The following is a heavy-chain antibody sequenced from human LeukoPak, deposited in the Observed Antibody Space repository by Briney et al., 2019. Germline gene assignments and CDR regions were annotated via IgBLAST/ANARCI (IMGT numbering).Heavy chain of an antibody. CDR3: ATAEDSSGYYLPGSAFDI. CDR2: IIPIFGTA. D-gene: IGHD3-22*01. V-gene: IGHV1-69*13. CDR1: GGTFSSYA. Sequence: ASVKVSCKASGGTFSSYAISWVRQAPGQGLEWMGGIIPIFGTANYAQKFQGRVTITADESTSTAYMELSSLRSEDTAVYYCATAEDSSGYYLPGSAFDIWGQGTMVTVSS. J-gene: IGHJ3*02.